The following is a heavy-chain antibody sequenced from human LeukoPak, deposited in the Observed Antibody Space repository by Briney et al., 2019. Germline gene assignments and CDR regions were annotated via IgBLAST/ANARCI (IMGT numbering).Heavy chain of an antibody. D-gene: IGHD3-16*02. J-gene: IGHJ1*01. CDR1: GFTFTSYG. Sequence: ASLKVSCKASGFTFTSYGISWVRQAPGQGLEWMGWISAYNGKTNYAHTLQGRVTMTTDTSTSTAYMQMRSLRSDDTAVYYCARGLLTFGGVIGGPQALGYFKHWGQGTLVTVSS. V-gene: IGHV1-18*01. CDR2: ISAYNGKT. CDR3: ARGLLTFGGVIGGPQALGYFKH.